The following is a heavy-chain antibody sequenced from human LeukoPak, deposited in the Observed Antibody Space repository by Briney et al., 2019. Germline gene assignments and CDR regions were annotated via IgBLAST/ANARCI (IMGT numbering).Heavy chain of an antibody. CDR2: IYTSGST. V-gene: IGHV4-61*09. Sequence: SETLSLTCTVSGGSISSGSYYWSWIRQPAGKGLEWIGHIYTSGSTNYNPSLKSRVTISIDTSENQFSLKLSSVIAADTAVYYCGRSGSDHGEYFQLWGQGTLVTVSS. J-gene: IGHJ1*01. D-gene: IGHD2-21*02. CDR3: GRSGSDHGEYFQL. CDR1: GGSISSGSYY.